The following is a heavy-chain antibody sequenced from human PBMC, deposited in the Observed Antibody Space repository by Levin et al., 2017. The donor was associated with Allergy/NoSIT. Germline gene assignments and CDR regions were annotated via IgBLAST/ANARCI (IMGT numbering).Heavy chain of an antibody. D-gene: IGHD3-22*01. Sequence: SETLSLTCTVSGGSISGYYWSWIRQPPGKGLEWIGQIYYSGSTKYNPSLKSRVTISLDTSTNQFSLKLNSVTAADTAVYFCARTYDSSDSSGYYSRYADYWGRGTLVTVSS. CDR1: GGSISGYY. V-gene: IGHV4-59*01. CDR2: IYYSGST. CDR3: ARTYDSSDSSGYYSRYADY. J-gene: IGHJ4*02.